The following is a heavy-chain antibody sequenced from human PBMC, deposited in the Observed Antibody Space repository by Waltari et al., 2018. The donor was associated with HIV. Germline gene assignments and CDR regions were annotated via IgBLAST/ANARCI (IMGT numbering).Heavy chain of an antibody. CDR2: ITWNSGRK. J-gene: IGHJ6*02. Sequence: EVQLVESGGGLVQPGRSLRLSCTASGFTFEDYAMHWVRQAPGKGLEWVSGITWNSGRKAYADSVKGRFTISRDNAKKVLYLQMNSLTSEDTALYYCAKDLIKLDYYYGMDVWGQGP. D-gene: IGHD1-1*01. CDR3: AKDLIKLDYYYGMDV. CDR1: GFTFEDYA. V-gene: IGHV3-9*01.